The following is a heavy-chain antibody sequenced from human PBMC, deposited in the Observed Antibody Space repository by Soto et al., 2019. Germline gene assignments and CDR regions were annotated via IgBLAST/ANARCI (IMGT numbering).Heavy chain of an antibody. CDR2: ISHDGSYK. Sequence: GGSLRLSCAASGLTFSSYGMHWVRQAPGKGLEWVAVISHDGSYKYYGESVKGRFAISRDNSKNTLYLQMNSLESEDTAVYYCAKDNEYSRTLAFSSADNWGQGTQVTVSS. J-gene: IGHJ4*02. D-gene: IGHD6-13*01. CDR3: AKDNEYSRTLAFSSADN. CDR1: GLTFSSYG. V-gene: IGHV3-30*18.